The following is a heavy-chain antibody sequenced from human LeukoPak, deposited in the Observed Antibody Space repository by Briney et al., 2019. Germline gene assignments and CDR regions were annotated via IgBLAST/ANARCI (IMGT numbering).Heavy chain of an antibody. CDR3: ARASASAFDI. CDR2: INPSGGST. V-gene: IGHV1-46*01. Sequence: ASVKVSCKASGYTLTSYYIHWVRQAPGQGLEWMGRINPSGGSTSYAQKFQGRVTKTRDTSTSTVYMELSSLRFEDTAVHYCARASASAFDIWGQGTMVTVSS. D-gene: IGHD6-19*01. CDR1: GYTLTSYY. J-gene: IGHJ3*02.